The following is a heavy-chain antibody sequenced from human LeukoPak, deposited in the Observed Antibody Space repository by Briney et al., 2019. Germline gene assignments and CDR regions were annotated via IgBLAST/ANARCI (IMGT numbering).Heavy chain of an antibody. CDR3: ASEYCSGGSCYREAPRNLPLDY. CDR2: IIPIFGTA. D-gene: IGHD2-15*01. V-gene: IGHV1-69*13. CDR1: GGTFSSYA. Sequence: GASVKVSCKASGGTFSSYAISWVRQAPGQGLEWMGGIIPIFGTANYAQKFQGRVTITADESTSTAYMELSSLRSEDTAVYCCASEYCSGGSCYREAPRNLPLDYWGQGTLVTVSS. J-gene: IGHJ4*02.